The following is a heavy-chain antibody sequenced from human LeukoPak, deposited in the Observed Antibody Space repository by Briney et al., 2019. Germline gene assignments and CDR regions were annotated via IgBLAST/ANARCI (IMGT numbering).Heavy chain of an antibody. CDR2: IWYDGSNK. V-gene: IGHV3-33*01. Sequence: HPGRSLRLSCAASGFTFSSYGMHWVRQAPGKGLEWVAVIWYDGSNKYYANSVKGRFTISRDNSKNTLYLQMNSLRAEDTAVYYCATENCSGGSCYCGYWGQGTLVTVSS. J-gene: IGHJ4*02. CDR1: GFTFSSYG. D-gene: IGHD2-15*01. CDR3: ATENCSGGSCYCGY.